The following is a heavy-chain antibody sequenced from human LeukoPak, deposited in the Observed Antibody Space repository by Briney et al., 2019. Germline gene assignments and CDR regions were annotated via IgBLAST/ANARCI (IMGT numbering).Heavy chain of an antibody. V-gene: IGHV3-23*01. Sequence: GGSLRLSCAASGSTFSSYAMSWVRQAPGKGLEWVSAISGSGGSTYYADSVKGRFTISRDNSKNTLYLQMNSLRAEDTAVYYCATARYGSGSFDYWGQGTLVTVSS. CDR2: ISGSGGST. CDR3: ATARYGSGSFDY. CDR1: GSTFSSYA. J-gene: IGHJ4*02. D-gene: IGHD3-10*01.